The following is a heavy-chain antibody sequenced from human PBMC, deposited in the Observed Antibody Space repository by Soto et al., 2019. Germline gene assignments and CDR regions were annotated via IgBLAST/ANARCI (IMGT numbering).Heavy chain of an antibody. Sequence: QITLKESGPTLVKPTQTLTLTCTFSGFSLSTSGVGVGWIRQPPGKALEWLALIYWDDDKRYSPSLKSRLTIPMYPSKHLLVLTMTNLDPVDPLTYYCAPGALHMITFGGFGVSGYDYWGQRTLVTVSS. J-gene: IGHJ4*02. V-gene: IGHV2-5*02. CDR1: GFSLSTSGVG. CDR3: APGALHMITFGGFGVSGYDY. CDR2: IYWDDDK. D-gene: IGHD3-16*01.